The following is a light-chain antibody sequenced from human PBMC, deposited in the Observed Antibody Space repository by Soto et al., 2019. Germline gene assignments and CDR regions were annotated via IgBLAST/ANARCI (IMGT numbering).Light chain of an antibody. Sequence: LVLTQSPGTLSLSPGERATLSCRASQTVRNSYLAWYQQKLGQPPRLVLYGTSNRATGIPARFSGRGSGTDFSLIISGLEPEDAAMYFCQQYDDFGAQFTFGQGTKLEIK. CDR3: QQYDDFGAQFT. J-gene: IGKJ2*01. V-gene: IGKV3-20*01. CDR2: GTS. CDR1: QTVRNSY.